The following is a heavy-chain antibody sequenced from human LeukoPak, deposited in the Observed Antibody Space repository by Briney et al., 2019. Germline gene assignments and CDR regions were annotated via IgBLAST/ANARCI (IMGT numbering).Heavy chain of an antibody. V-gene: IGHV3-64D*06. J-gene: IGHJ3*02. D-gene: IGHD2-21*01. Sequence: GGTLRLTCSASGFTFNSYPVHWVRQAPGKGLEFVSGISRNGGSTYYADSVKCGFTISSDNSKNTLYLQMSSPRAEDTAVYYCVKESIFMVAPNSAFDIWGQGTMVTVSS. CDR1: GFTFNSYP. CDR2: ISRNGGST. CDR3: VKESIFMVAPNSAFDI.